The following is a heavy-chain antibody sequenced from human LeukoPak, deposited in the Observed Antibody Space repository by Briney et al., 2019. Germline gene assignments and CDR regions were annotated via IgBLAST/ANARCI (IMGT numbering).Heavy chain of an antibody. CDR3: ASGADSSGWYGELGDY. CDR2: INPNSGGT. V-gene: IGHV1-2*02. Sequence: ASVKVSCKASGYTFTGYYMHWVRQAPGQGVEWMGWINPNSGGTNYAQKFQGRVTMTRDTSISTAYMELSRLRSDDTAVYYCASGADSSGWYGELGDYWGQGTLVTVSS. J-gene: IGHJ4*02. D-gene: IGHD6-19*01. CDR1: GYTFTGYY.